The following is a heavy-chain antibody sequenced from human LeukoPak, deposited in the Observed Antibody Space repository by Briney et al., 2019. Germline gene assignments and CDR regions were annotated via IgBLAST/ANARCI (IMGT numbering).Heavy chain of an antibody. CDR1: GFTFSSYA. Sequence: GGSLRLSCAASGFTFSSYAVSWVRQAPGKGLEWVSAISGSGGSTYYADSVKGRFTISRDNSKNTLYLQMNSLRAEDTAVYYCAKQGRDWLRDYYYYMDVWGKGTTVTISS. CDR3: AKQGRDWLRDYYYYMDV. D-gene: IGHD3-9*01. CDR2: ISGSGGST. V-gene: IGHV3-23*01. J-gene: IGHJ6*03.